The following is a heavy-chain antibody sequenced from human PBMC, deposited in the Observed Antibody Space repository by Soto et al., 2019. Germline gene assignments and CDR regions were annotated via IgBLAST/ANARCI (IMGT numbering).Heavy chain of an antibody. V-gene: IGHV3-21*01. Sequence: EVQLVESGGGLVKPGGSLRLSCAASGFTFSSYSMNWVRQAPGKGLEWVASISSSSSYIYYADSVKGRFTISRDNSKNSLYLQINSLRAEDTVVYYCARAEGYCSGRSRPHFYYYGMAVWGQGTTVAVSS. CDR2: ISSSSSYI. J-gene: IGHJ6*01. D-gene: IGHD2-15*01. CDR3: ARAEGYCSGRSRPHFYYYGMAV. CDR1: GFTFSSYS.